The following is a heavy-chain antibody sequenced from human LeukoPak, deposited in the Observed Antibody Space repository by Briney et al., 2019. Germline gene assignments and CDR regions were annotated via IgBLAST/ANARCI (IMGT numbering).Heavy chain of an antibody. CDR2: IYHSGST. Sequence: SETLSLTCAVSGYSISSGYYWGWIQQPPGKGLEWIGSIYHSGSTYYNPSLKSRVTISVDTSKNQFSLKLSSVTAADTAVYYCARRSDDFWSGYPYYYYYYMDVWGKGTTVTVSS. V-gene: IGHV4-38-2*01. J-gene: IGHJ6*03. CDR3: ARRSDDFWSGYPYYYYYYMDV. D-gene: IGHD3-3*01. CDR1: GYSISSGYY.